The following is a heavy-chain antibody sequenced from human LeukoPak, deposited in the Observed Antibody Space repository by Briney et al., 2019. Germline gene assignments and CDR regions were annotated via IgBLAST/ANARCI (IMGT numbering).Heavy chain of an antibody. V-gene: IGHV4-39*01. CDR1: GGSISSSSYY. Sequence: PSETPSLTCTVSGGSISSSSYYWGWIRQPPGKGLEWIGSIYYSGSTYYNPSLKSRVTISVDTSKNQFSPKLSSVTAADTAVYYCARIGYSYGPYFDYWGQGTLVTVSS. D-gene: IGHD5-18*01. CDR3: ARIGYSYGPYFDY. CDR2: IYYSGST. J-gene: IGHJ4*02.